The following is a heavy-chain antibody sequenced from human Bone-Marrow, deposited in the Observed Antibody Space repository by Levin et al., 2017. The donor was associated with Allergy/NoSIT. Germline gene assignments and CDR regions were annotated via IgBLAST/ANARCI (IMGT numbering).Heavy chain of an antibody. Sequence: GESLKISCAASGFTFSSYAMSWVRQAPGKGLEWVSAISGSGGSTYYADSVKGRFTISRDNSKNTLYLQMNSLRAEDTAVYYCAKGLSMGPFDYWGQGTLVTVSS. D-gene: IGHD2/OR15-2a*01. CDR3: AKGLSMGPFDY. J-gene: IGHJ4*02. CDR1: GFTFSSYA. V-gene: IGHV3-23*01. CDR2: ISGSGGST.